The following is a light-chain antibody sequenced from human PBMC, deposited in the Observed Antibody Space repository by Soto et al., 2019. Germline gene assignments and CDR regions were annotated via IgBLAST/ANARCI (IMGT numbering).Light chain of an antibody. CDR1: SSDVGGYNY. Sequence: QSALTQPASVSGSPGQSITISCTGTSSDVGGYNYVSWYQQHPGKAPKLMIYVVSNRPSGVSNRFSGSKSGNTASLTISGLQAEDEADYYCSSYTSSSFYVFGTGTKLTVL. V-gene: IGLV2-14*01. CDR2: VVS. CDR3: SSYTSSSFYV. J-gene: IGLJ1*01.